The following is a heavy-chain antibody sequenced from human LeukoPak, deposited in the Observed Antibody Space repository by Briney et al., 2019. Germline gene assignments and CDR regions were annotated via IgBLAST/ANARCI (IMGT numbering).Heavy chain of an antibody. CDR3: ARDASSSSHLDY. CDR2: IHYSGST. D-gene: IGHD6-19*01. J-gene: IGHJ4*02. V-gene: IGHV4-59*01. Sequence: PSETLSLTCTVSGDSISNYYWSWIRQSPGKGLELIGYIHYSGSTSYNPSLKSRVTISVDTSKNQFSLKLSSVTAADTAVYYCARDASSSSHLDYWGRGTLVTVSS. CDR1: GDSISNYY.